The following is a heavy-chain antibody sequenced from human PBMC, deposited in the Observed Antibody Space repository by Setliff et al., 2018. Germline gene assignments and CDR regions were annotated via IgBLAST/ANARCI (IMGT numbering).Heavy chain of an antibody. V-gene: IGHV4-30-4*03. CDR2: IYYSGNS. D-gene: IGHD3-3*01. CDR1: GDSISSGLYY. CDR3: RFWSVYYKNDY. Sequence: TLSLTCTVSGDSISSGLYYWSWIRQSPEQGLGWLAYIYYSGNSHYKPSLKSRLTISVDASKNQCSRKLTSVTAADTAVYYCRFWSVYYKNDYWGKGTLVPAPQ. J-gene: IGHJ4*02.